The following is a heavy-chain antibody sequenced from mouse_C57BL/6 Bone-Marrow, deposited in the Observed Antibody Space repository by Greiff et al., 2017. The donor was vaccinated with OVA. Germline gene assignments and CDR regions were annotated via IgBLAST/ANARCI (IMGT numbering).Heavy chain of an antibody. CDR1: GYTFTSYT. Sequence: QVQLQQSGAELARPGASVKMSCKASGYTFTSYTMHWVKQRPGQGLEWIGYINPSSGYTKYNQKFKDKATLTADKSSSTAYMQLSSLTSEDSAVYYCARPYDGSSYDYAMDYWGQGTSVTVSS. CDR2: INPSSGYT. CDR3: ARPYDGSSYDYAMDY. V-gene: IGHV1-4*01. D-gene: IGHD1-1*01. J-gene: IGHJ4*01.